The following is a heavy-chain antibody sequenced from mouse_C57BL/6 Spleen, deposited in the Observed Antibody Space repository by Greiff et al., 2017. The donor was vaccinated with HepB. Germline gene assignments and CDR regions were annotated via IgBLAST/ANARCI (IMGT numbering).Heavy chain of an antibody. CDR3: ASLLYYGNSFAY. CDR2: IYPNYGTT. D-gene: IGHD2-1*01. V-gene: IGHV1-39*01. J-gene: IGHJ3*01. Sequence: VQLKESGPELVKPGASVKISCKASGYSFTDYNMNWVKQSNGKSLEWIGVIYPNYGTTSYNQKFKGKATLTVDQSSSTAYMQLNSLTSEDSAVYYCASLLYYGNSFAYWGQGTLVTVSA. CDR1: GYSFTDYN.